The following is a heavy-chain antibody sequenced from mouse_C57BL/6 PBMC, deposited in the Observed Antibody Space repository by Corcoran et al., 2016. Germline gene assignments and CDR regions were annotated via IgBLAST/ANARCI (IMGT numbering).Heavy chain of an antibody. Sequence: EVQLQQSGPVLVKPGASVKMSCKASGYTFTDYYMNWVKQSHGKSLEWIGVINPYNGGTSYNQKFKGKATLTVDKSSSTAYMELNSLTSEDSAVYYCAREEGYYRLAYWGQGTLVTVSA. J-gene: IGHJ3*01. V-gene: IGHV1-19*01. CDR1: GYTFTDYY. CDR2: INPYNGGT. CDR3: AREEGYYRLAY. D-gene: IGHD2-3*01.